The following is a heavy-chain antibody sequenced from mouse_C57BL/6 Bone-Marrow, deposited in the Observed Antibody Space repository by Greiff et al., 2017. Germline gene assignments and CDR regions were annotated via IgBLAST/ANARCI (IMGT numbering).Heavy chain of an antibody. J-gene: IGHJ1*03. CDR2: ISYSGST. D-gene: IGHD1-1*01. CDR3: AKGTTVVAHWYFDV. V-gene: IGHV3-8*01. Sequence: EVKVVESGPGLAKPSQTLSLTCSVTGYSITSDYWNWIRKFPGNKLEYMGYISYSGSTYYNPSLKSRISITRDTSKNQYYLQLNSVTTEDTATYYCAKGTTVVAHWYFDVWGTGTTVTVSS. CDR1: GYSITSDY.